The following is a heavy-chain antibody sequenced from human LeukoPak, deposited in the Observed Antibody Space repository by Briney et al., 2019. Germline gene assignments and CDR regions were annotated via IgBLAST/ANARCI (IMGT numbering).Heavy chain of an antibody. CDR3: ARDPGWVQLWLLDY. V-gene: IGHV1-2*02. CDR2: ISPNSGGT. J-gene: IGHJ4*02. D-gene: IGHD5-18*01. CDR1: GYTFTGYY. Sequence: GASVKVSCKASGYTFTGYYMHWVRQAPGQGLEWMGWISPNSGGTNYAQKFQGRVTMTRDTSISTAYMELSRLRSDDTAVYYCARDPGWVQLWLLDYWGQGTLVTVSS.